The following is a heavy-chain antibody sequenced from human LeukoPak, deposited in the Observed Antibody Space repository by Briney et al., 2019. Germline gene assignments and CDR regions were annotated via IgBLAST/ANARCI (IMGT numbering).Heavy chain of an antibody. CDR3: TSAAAGTIDY. V-gene: IGHV1-69*13. CDR1: GGTFSSYA. Sequence: GASVKVSCKASGGTFSSYAISWVRQAPGQGLEWMGGIIPIFGTANYAQKFQGRVTITADESTSTAYMELSSLRSEDTAVYYCTSAAAGTIDYWGQGTLVTVSS. CDR2: IIPIFGTA. J-gene: IGHJ4*02. D-gene: IGHD6-13*01.